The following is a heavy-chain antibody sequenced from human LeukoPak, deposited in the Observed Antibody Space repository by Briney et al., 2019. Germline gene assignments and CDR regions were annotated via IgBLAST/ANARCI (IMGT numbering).Heavy chain of an antibody. D-gene: IGHD6-19*01. CDR3: ARSDTSVWHKFDY. Sequence: SQTLSLTCAISGDSVSSNSAAWTWIRQSPSRGLEWLGRTYYRSTWYNDYAVSVKSRITINPDTSKNQFSLQLNSVTPEDTAVYYCARSDTSVWHKFDYWGQGTRVTVSS. CDR1: GDSVSSNSAA. CDR2: TYYRSTWYN. V-gene: IGHV6-1*01. J-gene: IGHJ4*02.